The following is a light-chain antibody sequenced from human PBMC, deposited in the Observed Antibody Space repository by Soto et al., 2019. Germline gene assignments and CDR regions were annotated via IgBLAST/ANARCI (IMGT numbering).Light chain of an antibody. J-gene: IGKJ1*01. CDR1: ESVSNNS. V-gene: IGKV3-20*01. CDR3: QQYGSSGK. CDR2: GAS. Sequence: EIVLTQSPGTLSLSPGERATVSCRSSESVSNNSLAWDQHKPGQAPKLLIYGASNRATGIPDRFSGSGSGTDFTLTISRLETEDLAVYYCQQYGSSGKFGQGTKVDSK.